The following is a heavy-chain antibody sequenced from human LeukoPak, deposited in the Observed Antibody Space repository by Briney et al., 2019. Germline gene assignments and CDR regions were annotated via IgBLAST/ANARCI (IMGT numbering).Heavy chain of an antibody. V-gene: IGHV4-38-2*01. Sequence: PSETLSLTCAVSGYSISSGYYWGWIRQPPGQGLEWIGCIYHSGSTYYNPSLKSRVTISVDTSKNQFSLKLSSVTAADTAVYYCARRRTGDQAIDAFDYWGQGTPVTVSS. CDR2: IYHSGST. CDR1: GYSISSGYY. D-gene: IGHD3-10*01. J-gene: IGHJ4*02. CDR3: ARRRTGDQAIDAFDY.